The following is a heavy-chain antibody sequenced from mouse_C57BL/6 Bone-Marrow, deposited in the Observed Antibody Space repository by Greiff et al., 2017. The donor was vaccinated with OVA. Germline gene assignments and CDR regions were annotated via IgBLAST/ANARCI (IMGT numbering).Heavy chain of an antibody. CDR3: ARGSIYYGNYKGAMDY. Sequence: QVQLQQPGAELVRPGSSVKLSCKASGYTFTSYWMHWVKQRPIQGLEWIGNIDPSDSETHYNQKFKDKATLTVDKSSSTAYMQLSSLTSEDSAVYYCARGSIYYGNYKGAMDYWGQGTSVTVSS. V-gene: IGHV1-52*01. CDR1: GYTFTSYW. D-gene: IGHD2-1*01. J-gene: IGHJ4*01. CDR2: IDPSDSET.